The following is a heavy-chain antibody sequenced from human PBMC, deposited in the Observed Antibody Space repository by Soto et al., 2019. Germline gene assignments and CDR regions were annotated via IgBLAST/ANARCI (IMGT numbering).Heavy chain of an antibody. CDR3: ATVHGTSRSFDS. CDR2: TGLNGRTT. J-gene: IGHJ4*02. CDR1: GFTFSTSA. V-gene: IGHV3-23*01. Sequence: EVQLLESGGGLVQPGGSLRLSCAASGFTFSTSAMTWVRQAPGKGLEWVSTTGLNGRTTYYADSVKGRFPVSRDNYKNTLDLQMSSLRAEDTAVYYCATVHGTSRSFDSWGQGTLVTVSS.